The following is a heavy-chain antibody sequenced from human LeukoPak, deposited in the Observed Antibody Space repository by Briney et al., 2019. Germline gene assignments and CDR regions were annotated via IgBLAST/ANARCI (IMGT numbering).Heavy chain of an antibody. Sequence: SETLSLTRTVSGGSISSSSYYWGWIRQPPGKGLEWIGSIYYSGSTYYNPSLKSRVTISVDTSKNQFSLKLSSVTAADTAVYYCARANYDFWGLYYYGMDVWGQGTTVTVSS. CDR3: ARANYDFWGLYYYGMDV. J-gene: IGHJ6*02. V-gene: IGHV4-39*01. CDR1: GGSISSSSYY. D-gene: IGHD3-3*01. CDR2: IYYSGST.